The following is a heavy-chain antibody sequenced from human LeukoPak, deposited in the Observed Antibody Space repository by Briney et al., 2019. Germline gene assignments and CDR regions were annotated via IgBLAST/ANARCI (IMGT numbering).Heavy chain of an antibody. CDR1: GYTFSSYA. V-gene: IGHV1-3*03. Sequence: ASVKVSCKASGYTFSSYAMHWVRQAPAQRLEWMGWINAGNGNTKYSQEFQGRVTITRDTSASTAYMELSSLRSEDMAVYYCARATYYSDSSGYHSLSYFDYWSQGTLVTVSS. J-gene: IGHJ4*02. D-gene: IGHD3-22*01. CDR2: INAGNGNT. CDR3: ARATYYSDSSGYHSLSYFDY.